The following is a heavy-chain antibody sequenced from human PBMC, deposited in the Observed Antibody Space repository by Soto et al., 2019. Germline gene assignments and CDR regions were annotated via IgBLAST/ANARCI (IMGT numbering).Heavy chain of an antibody. Sequence: ASVKVSCKASGYTFTGYYMHWVRQAPGQGLEWMGGIMPVFPTPDYAQKFQGRVTITADESTSTAYMELSSLRSEDTAVYYCARDKDRQQLGGNYYYILDVWGQGTTVTVSS. CDR2: IMPVFPTP. CDR1: GYTFTGYY. D-gene: IGHD3-3*02. J-gene: IGHJ6*01. V-gene: IGHV1-69*13. CDR3: ARDKDRQQLGGNYYYILDV.